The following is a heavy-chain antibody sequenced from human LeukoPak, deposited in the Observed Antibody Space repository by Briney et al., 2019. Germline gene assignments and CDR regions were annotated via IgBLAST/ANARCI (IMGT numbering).Heavy chain of an antibody. Sequence: GGSLRLSCAASGFIFSNYDMHWVRQAPGKGLEWVAVMSYDGSNKYYADSLKGRFTISRDNSKNTVFLQMNSLRGEDTAVYYCAKGHSNGYYYFDSWGQGTPVTVSS. CDR2: MSYDGSNK. D-gene: IGHD5-24*01. V-gene: IGHV3-30*18. CDR3: AKGHSNGYYYFDS. CDR1: GFIFSNYD. J-gene: IGHJ4*02.